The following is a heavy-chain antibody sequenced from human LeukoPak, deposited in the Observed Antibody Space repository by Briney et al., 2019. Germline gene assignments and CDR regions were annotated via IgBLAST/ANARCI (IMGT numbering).Heavy chain of an antibody. D-gene: IGHD2-2*01. CDR1: GYSISSGYY. CDR3: ASGITPAALDY. Sequence: SETLSLTCTVSGYSISSGYYWGWIRQPPGKGLEWIGSIYHSWSIYYNPSLKSRVTISVDTSKNQFNLKLSSVTDADTAVYYCASGITPAALDYWGQGTLVSVSS. V-gene: IGHV4-38-2*02. CDR2: IYHSWSI. J-gene: IGHJ4*02.